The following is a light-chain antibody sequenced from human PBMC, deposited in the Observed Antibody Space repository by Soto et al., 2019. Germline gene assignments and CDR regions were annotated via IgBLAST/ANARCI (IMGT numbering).Light chain of an antibody. CDR3: QQSYSTPQT. CDR2: DAS. Sequence: DIQMTQSPSSLSASVGDRVTITCQASQDITNSLNWYQQKPGKAPKLLIYDASNLETGVPSRFSGSGSGTDFTLTISSLQPEDFATYYCQQSYSTPQTFGQGTKVEIK. V-gene: IGKV1-39*01. J-gene: IGKJ1*01. CDR1: QDITNS.